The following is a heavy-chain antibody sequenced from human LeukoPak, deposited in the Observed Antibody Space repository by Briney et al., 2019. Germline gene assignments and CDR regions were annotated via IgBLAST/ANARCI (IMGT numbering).Heavy chain of an antibody. CDR1: GFTFSSYG. V-gene: IGHV3-30*02. CDR3: AKDAKPVGFGELSSY. D-gene: IGHD3-10*01. J-gene: IGHJ4*02. Sequence: PGGSLRLSCAASGFTFSSYGMHWVRQAPGKGLEWVAFIRHDGSIKYYIESVKDRFAISRDNSRNTLYLQMNSLRAEDTAVYYCAKDAKPVGFGELSSYWGQGTLVTVSS. CDR2: IRHDGSIK.